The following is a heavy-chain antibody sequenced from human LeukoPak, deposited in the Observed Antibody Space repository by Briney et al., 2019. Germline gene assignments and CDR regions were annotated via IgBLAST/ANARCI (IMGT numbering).Heavy chain of an antibody. Sequence: SETLSLICAVYGGSFSGYYWSWIRQPPGKGLEWIGEINHSGSTNYNPSLKSRVTISVDTSKNQFSLKLSSVTAADTAVYYCARHRSTTVTTLGNWFDPWGQGTLVTVSS. D-gene: IGHD4-11*01. CDR1: GGSFSGYY. CDR3: ARHRSTTVTTLGNWFDP. V-gene: IGHV4-34*01. CDR2: INHSGST. J-gene: IGHJ5*02.